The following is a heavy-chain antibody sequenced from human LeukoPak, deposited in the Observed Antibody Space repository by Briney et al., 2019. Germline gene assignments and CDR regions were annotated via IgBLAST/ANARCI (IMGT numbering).Heavy chain of an antibody. CDR3: ASSVAGTREYYFDY. Sequence: GGSLRLPCAASGFTFSSYWMSWVRQAPGKGLEWVANIKQDGSEKYYVDSVKGRFTISRDNAKNSLYLQMNSLRAEDTAVYYCASSVAGTREYYFDYWGQGTLVTVSS. V-gene: IGHV3-7*01. CDR1: GFTFSSYW. D-gene: IGHD6-19*01. CDR2: IKQDGSEK. J-gene: IGHJ4*02.